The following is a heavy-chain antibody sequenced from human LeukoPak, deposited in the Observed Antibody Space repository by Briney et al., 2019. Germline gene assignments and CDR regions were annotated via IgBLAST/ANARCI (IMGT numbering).Heavy chain of an antibody. V-gene: IGHV4-38-2*01. Sequence: SETLSLTCAVSGYSISSGYHWGWIRQSPGKGLEWIGFMYHSGSTYYDPSLKGRVTISVDTSKNQFSLKLSSVTAADTAVYYCARRIVSSSSGFDYWGQGILVTVSS. D-gene: IGHD6-6*01. CDR2: MYHSGST. CDR1: GYSISSGYH. J-gene: IGHJ4*02. CDR3: ARRIVSSSSGFDY.